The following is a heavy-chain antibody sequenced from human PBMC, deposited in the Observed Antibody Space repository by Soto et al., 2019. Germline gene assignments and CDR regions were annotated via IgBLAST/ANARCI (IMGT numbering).Heavy chain of an antibody. CDR3: ARQGEYLPYYYYYGMDV. Sequence: RTISCKGSGYSLTSYWIGWVRQMPGKGLEWMGIIYPGDSDTRYSPSFQGQVTISADKSISTAYLQWSSLKASDTAMYYCARQGEYLPYYYYYGMDVWGPGPKVTVYS. CDR1: GYSLTSYW. J-gene: IGHJ6*02. CDR2: IYPGDSDT. V-gene: IGHV5-51*01. D-gene: IGHD3-10*01.